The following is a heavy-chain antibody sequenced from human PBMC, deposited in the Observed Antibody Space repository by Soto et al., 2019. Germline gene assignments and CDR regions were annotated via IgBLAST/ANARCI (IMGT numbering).Heavy chain of an antibody. D-gene: IGHD4-17*01. J-gene: IGHJ4*02. V-gene: IGHV3-48*02. CDR3: ASARDYGANTPYFES. CDR2: ISSSGRTI. CDR1: GFTFSRYS. Sequence: EVQLKESGGGLVQPGGSLRLSCAASGFTFSRYSMHWVRQAPGKGLEWVSFISSSGRTIYYAASVKGRFTISRDNATHSLNLQMTNLRHEDTAVYYCASARDYGANTPYFESWGPGTLVTVST.